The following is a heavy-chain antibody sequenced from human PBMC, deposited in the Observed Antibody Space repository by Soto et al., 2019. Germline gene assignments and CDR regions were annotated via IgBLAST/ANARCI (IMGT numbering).Heavy chain of an antibody. V-gene: IGHV3-7*01. J-gene: IGHJ4*02. CDR3: LSGRGY. Sequence: EVQLVESGGGLVQPGGPLRLSCTASGFTFSSYWMNWVRQAPGKGLEWVANIKPDGSEKNYVDSLKGRFTISRDNAKNSQFLQMNSLRVEDTAVYYCLSGRGYWGQGTLVTVSS. CDR1: GFTFSSYW. CDR2: IKPDGSEK.